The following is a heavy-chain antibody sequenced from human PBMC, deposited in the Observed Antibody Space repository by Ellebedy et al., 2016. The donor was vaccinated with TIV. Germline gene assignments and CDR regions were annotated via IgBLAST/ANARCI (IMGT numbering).Heavy chain of an antibody. CDR2: ISDDGSNK. CDR1: GFTFSSYG. V-gene: IGHV3-30*18. CDR3: AKNSKGGHRGFDY. J-gene: IGHJ4*02. Sequence: PGGSLRLSCAASGFTFSSYGMHWVRQAPGKGLEWVSVISDDGSNKYYADSLKGRFTISRDNSKNTLYLQMNSLRAEDTAVYYCAKNSKGGHRGFDYWGQGTLVTVSS. D-gene: IGHD2-15*01.